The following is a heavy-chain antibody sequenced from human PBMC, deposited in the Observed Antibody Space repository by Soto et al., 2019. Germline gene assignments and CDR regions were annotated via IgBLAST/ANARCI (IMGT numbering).Heavy chain of an antibody. CDR1: GFTFSSYA. D-gene: IGHD6-19*01. Sequence: QVQLVESGGGVVQPGRSLRLSCAASGFTFSSYAMHWVRQAPGKGLEWIIIVSYDGSNMYYTDSVKGRFTVSRDNSKNTPYLQMNSLSDEDTAVYYCAKSRDPSKVAAPYYFDYWGQGTLVTVSS. J-gene: IGHJ4*02. V-gene: IGHV3-30*18. CDR3: AKSRDPSKVAAPYYFDY. CDR2: VSYDGSNM.